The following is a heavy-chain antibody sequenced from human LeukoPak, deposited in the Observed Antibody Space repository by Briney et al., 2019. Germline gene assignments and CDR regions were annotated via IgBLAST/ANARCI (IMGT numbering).Heavy chain of an antibody. Sequence: PGGSLTLSCAASGFTFNMHAMHWLRQAPAKGLAWVAAIWSDASGTKYADAVEGRFYISRDNSKNTLYLLVDSLRAEDTAVYYCARVFSGSGSTGSFDYWGQGTLVTASS. CDR2: IWSDASGT. D-gene: IGHD3-22*01. V-gene: IGHV3-33*01. J-gene: IGHJ4*02. CDR3: ARVFSGSGSTGSFDY. CDR1: GFTFNMHA.